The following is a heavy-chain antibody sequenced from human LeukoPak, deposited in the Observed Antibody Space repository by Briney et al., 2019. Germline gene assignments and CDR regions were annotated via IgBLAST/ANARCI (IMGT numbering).Heavy chain of an antibody. CDR2: INHSGST. J-gene: IGHJ3*02. Sequence: SETLSLTCVVYGGSFSGYFWSWIRPPPGKGLEWIGEINHSGSTNYNPSLKSRVTISVDTSKNQFSLKLSSVTAADTAVYYCARSLDDAFDIWGQGTMVTVSS. CDR3: ARSLDDAFDI. CDR1: GGSFSGYF. V-gene: IGHV4-34*01.